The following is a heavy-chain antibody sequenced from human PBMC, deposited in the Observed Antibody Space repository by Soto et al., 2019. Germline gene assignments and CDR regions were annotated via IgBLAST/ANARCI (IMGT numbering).Heavy chain of an antibody. CDR2: IWSDGNNK. D-gene: IGHD6-19*01. V-gene: IGHV3-33*01. CDR1: GFTFGSFG. Sequence: QVQLVESGGGVVQPGRSLRLSCAASGFTFGSFGMHWVRQAPGKGLEWVAVIWSDGNNKYYADSVKGRFTISRDNSKNTVYLQMNSLRAEDTAVYYCARDWLGSGVDYWGQGTLGTVSS. J-gene: IGHJ4*02. CDR3: ARDWLGSGVDY.